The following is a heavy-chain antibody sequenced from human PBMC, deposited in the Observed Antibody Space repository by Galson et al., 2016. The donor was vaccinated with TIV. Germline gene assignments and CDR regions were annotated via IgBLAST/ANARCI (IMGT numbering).Heavy chain of an antibody. CDR3: ARARYSNGWFTDF. Sequence: SLRLSCATSGFTFSSHGMHWVRQAPGKGLEWVAVIWFDGSNDRYADSVKGRFTISRDNSKNTLYLQMNSLRGEDTAVYYCARARYSNGWFTDFWGPGILVTVSS. D-gene: IGHD6-19*01. CDR1: GFTFSSHG. J-gene: IGHJ4*02. CDR2: IWFDGSND. V-gene: IGHV3-33*01.